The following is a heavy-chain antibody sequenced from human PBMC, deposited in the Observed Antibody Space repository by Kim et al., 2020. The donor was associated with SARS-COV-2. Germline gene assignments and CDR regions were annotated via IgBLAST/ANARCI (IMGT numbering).Heavy chain of an antibody. V-gene: IGHV3-30*02. CDR2: SYK. Sequence: SYKYYAESLKGRFTISRDNYRNTLTLQMNGLRPEDTALYYCAKDYSVTLNFWGQGTLVTVSS. J-gene: IGHJ4*02. D-gene: IGHD1-26*01. CDR3: AKDYSVTLNF.